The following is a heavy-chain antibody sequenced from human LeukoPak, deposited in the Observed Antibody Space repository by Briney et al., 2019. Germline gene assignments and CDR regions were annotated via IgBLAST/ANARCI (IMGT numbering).Heavy chain of an antibody. CDR1: GFTFSNYA. Sequence: GGSLRLSCAASGFTFSNYAMNWVRQAPGRGLEWVSSISTSGSTIYYADSVKGRFTISRDNAKNSLYLQMNSLRAEDTAVYYCARVVSEMATIWVDYWGQGTLVTVSS. D-gene: IGHD5-24*01. CDR3: ARVVSEMATIWVDY. V-gene: IGHV3-48*01. J-gene: IGHJ4*02. CDR2: ISTSGSTI.